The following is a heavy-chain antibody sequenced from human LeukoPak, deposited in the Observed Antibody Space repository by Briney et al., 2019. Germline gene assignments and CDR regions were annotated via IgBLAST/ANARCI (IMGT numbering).Heavy chain of an antibody. D-gene: IGHD2-15*01. Sequence: GGSLRLSCAASGFTFSSYSMNWVRQAPGKGLEWVSYISHSSSTIYYAHSVKGRFTISRDNSRDTLFLQMDGLKAEDTAVYYCARTYCSGGTCSGADHWGQGTVVTVSS. CDR1: GFTFSSYS. V-gene: IGHV3-48*04. J-gene: IGHJ5*02. CDR2: ISHSSSTI. CDR3: ARTYCSGGTCSGADH.